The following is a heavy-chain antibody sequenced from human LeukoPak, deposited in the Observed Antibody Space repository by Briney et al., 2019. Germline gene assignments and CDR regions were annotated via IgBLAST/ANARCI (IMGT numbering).Heavy chain of an antibody. V-gene: IGHV4-39*01. D-gene: IGHD6-19*01. Sequence: SETLSLTCTVSGGSISSSSYYWGWIRQPPGKGLEWIGSIYYSGSTYYNPSLKSRVTISVDTSKNQFSLKLSSVTAADTAVYYCARQGQWLVHGANMDVWGKGTTVTISS. CDR1: GGSISSSSYY. CDR3: ARQGQWLVHGANMDV. J-gene: IGHJ6*03. CDR2: IYYSGST.